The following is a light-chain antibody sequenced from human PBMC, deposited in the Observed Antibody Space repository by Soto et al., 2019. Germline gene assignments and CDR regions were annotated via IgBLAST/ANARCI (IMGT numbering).Light chain of an antibody. CDR1: QSVNSN. J-gene: IGKJ5*01. CDR3: QQYNEWPIT. CDR2: GAS. Sequence: EIVMTQSPATLSVSLGERATLSCRASQSVNSNLAWYQQKPGQAPRVLIYGASTRATGIPARFSGSGSGTEFTLTISSLQSEDLAVYYCQQYNEWPITFGQGTRLEIK. V-gene: IGKV3-15*01.